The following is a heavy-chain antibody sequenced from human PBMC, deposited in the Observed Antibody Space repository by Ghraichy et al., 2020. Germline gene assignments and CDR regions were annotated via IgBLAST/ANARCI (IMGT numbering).Heavy chain of an antibody. CDR2: FSGNGYST. CDR1: GFTFSNYA. CDR3: AKNFYDFLSGFHAPHVFDI. Sequence: GGSLRLSCAASGFTFSNYAMSWVRQAPGKGLEWVSSFSGNGYSTYYADSVKGRFTISRDNSKNTLYLQMNSLRAEDTAVYYCAKNFYDFLSGFHAPHVFDIWGQVTVVTVSS. J-gene: IGHJ3*02. D-gene: IGHD3-3*01. V-gene: IGHV3-23*01.